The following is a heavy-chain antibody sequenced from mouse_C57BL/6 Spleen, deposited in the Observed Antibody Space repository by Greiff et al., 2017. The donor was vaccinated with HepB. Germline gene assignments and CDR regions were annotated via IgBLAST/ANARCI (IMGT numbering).Heavy chain of an antibody. CDR2: IYPGDGDT. J-gene: IGHJ2*01. CDR3: AREETGPFDY. Sequence: QVQLQQSGPELVKPGASVKISCKASGYAFSSSWMNWVKQRPGKGLEWIGRIYPGDGDTNYNGKLKGKATLTADKSSSTAYMQLSSLTSEDSAVYFCAREETGPFDYWGQGTTLTVSS. CDR1: GYAFSSSW. D-gene: IGHD4-1*01. V-gene: IGHV1-82*01.